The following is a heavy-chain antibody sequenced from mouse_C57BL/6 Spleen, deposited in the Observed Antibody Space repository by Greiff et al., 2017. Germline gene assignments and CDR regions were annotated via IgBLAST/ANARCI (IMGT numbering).Heavy chain of an antibody. CDR1: GYTFTDYY. D-gene: IGHD1-1*01. CDR2: IYPGSGNT. CDR3: ARQDYYGSSDY. J-gene: IGHJ2*01. Sequence: VKLVESGAELVRPGASVKLSCKASGYTFTDYYINWVKQRPGQGLEWIARIYPGSGNTYYNEKFKGKATLTAEKSSSTAYMQLSSLTSEDSAVYFCARQDYYGSSDYWGQGTTLTVSS. V-gene: IGHV1-76*01.